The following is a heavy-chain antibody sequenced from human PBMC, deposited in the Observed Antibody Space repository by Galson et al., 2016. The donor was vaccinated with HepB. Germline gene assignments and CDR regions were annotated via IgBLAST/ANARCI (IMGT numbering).Heavy chain of an antibody. CDR2: IITVFHSA. J-gene: IGHJ4*02. V-gene: IGHV1-69*13. Sequence: SVKVSCKASGATFSNYAISWVRQAPGQGLEWVGGIITVFHSAHYAQKFQGRVTITADESTTTLYMELSSLRSEDTAVYYCALRAYYYGSGSYPLGYWGQGTLVTVSS. D-gene: IGHD3-10*01. CDR1: GATFSNYA. CDR3: ALRAYYYGSGSYPLGY.